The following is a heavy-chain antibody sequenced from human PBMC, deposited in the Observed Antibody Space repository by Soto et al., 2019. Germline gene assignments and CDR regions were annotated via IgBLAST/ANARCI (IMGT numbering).Heavy chain of an antibody. Sequence: EVQLLESGGGLVQPGGSLRLSCAASGFTFSSYAMSWVRQAPGKGLEWASAISGSGGSTYYADSVKGRFTISRDNSKNTLYLQMNSLRAEDTAVYYCAKDGGTRRGITIFGVVIPPLYFDYWGQGTLVTVSS. J-gene: IGHJ4*02. CDR2: ISGSGGST. CDR3: AKDGGTRRGITIFGVVIPPLYFDY. D-gene: IGHD3-3*01. CDR1: GFTFSSYA. V-gene: IGHV3-23*01.